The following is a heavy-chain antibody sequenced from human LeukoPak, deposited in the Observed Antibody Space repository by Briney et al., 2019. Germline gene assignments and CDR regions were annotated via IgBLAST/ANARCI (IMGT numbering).Heavy chain of an antibody. CDR3: ARVPTMVLWFDP. D-gene: IGHD3-10*01. Sequence: GASVKVSCKASGYAFTSYGISWVRQAAGQGLEWMGWISAYNGNTNYAQKLQGRVTMTTDTSTSTAYMELRSLRSDDTAVYYCARVPTMVLWFDPWGQGTLVTVSS. CDR1: GYAFTSYG. CDR2: ISAYNGNT. J-gene: IGHJ5*02. V-gene: IGHV1-18*01.